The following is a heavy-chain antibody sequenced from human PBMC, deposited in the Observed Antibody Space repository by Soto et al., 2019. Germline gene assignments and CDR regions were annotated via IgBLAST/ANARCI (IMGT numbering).Heavy chain of an antibody. CDR2: HYYSGST. Sequence: VSGGSICTYWWSWIRQPPREGLEWIGYHYYSGSTNYNPSLKSRVTISVDTSKNQFSLKLTSVTAADTAVYYCARSRGATRSFDYWGQGTLVTVSS. V-gene: IGHV4-59*01. CDR3: ARSRGATRSFDY. D-gene: IGHD1-26*01. CDR1: GGSICTYW. J-gene: IGHJ4*02.